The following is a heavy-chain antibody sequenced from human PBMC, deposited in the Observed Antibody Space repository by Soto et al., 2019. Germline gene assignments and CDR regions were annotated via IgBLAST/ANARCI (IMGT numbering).Heavy chain of an antibody. V-gene: IGHV4-59*12. CDR3: ARGYKHTIRGVLGY. Sequence: SETLSLTCTVSGGSISSYYWSWIRQPPGKGLEWIGYIYYSGSTNYNPSLKSRVTISVDTSKNQFSLKLSSVTAADTAVYYCARGYKHTIRGVLGYWGQGTLVTVSS. CDR2: IYYSGST. D-gene: IGHD3-16*02. CDR1: GGSISSYY. J-gene: IGHJ4*02.